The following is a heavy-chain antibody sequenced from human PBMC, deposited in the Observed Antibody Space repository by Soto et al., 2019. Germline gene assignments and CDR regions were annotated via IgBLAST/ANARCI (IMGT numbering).Heavy chain of an antibody. D-gene: IGHD3-10*01. CDR2: ISGSGGST. CDR1: GFTFSSYA. J-gene: IGHJ4*02. CDR3: SKDEYYYGSGSYDY. V-gene: IGHV3-23*01. Sequence: GGSLRLSCAASGFTFSSYAMSWVRQAPGKGLEWVSAISGSGGSTYYAYSVKGRFTISRDNSKNTLYLQMNSLRAEDTAVYYCSKDEYYYGSGSYDYWGQGPLVTVSS.